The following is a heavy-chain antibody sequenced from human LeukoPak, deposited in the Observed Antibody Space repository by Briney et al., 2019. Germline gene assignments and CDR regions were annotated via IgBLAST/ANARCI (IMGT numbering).Heavy chain of an antibody. V-gene: IGHV4-59*08. Sequence: SETLSLTCTVSGGSISSYYWSWIRQPPGKGLEWIGYIYYSGSTNYNPSLKSRVTISVDTSKNQFSLKLSSVTAADTAVYYCARRGDYYDSSGPIDYWGQGTLVTVSS. J-gene: IGHJ4*02. CDR1: GGSISSYY. D-gene: IGHD3-22*01. CDR2: IYYSGST. CDR3: ARRGDYYDSSGPIDY.